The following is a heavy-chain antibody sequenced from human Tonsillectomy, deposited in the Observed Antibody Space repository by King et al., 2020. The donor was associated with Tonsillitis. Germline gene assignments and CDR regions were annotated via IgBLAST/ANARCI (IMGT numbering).Heavy chain of an antibody. Sequence: VTLKESGPALVKPTQTLTLTCTFSGFSLSTSGMCVSWIRQPPGKALEWLARIDWDDDKYYSTSLKTRLTIPKDTSKNQVVLTMTNMDPVDTATYYCARTYYYILTGDPDAFDICGKGTIVTVAS. V-gene: IGHV2-70*11. CDR1: GFSLSTSGMC. CDR2: IDWDDDK. J-gene: IGHJ3*02. D-gene: IGHD3-9*01. CDR3: ARTYYYILTGDPDAFDI.